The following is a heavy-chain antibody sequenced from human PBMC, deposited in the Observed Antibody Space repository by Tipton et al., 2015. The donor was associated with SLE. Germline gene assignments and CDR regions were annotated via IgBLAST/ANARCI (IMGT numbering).Heavy chain of an antibody. Sequence: TLSLTCTVSGASIRYKYWSWIRQPPGKGLEWIGFVNYSEGTKLKSSLRSRVTISLDTSTDRFSLKVTSVTAADTAVYYCARDGGGMTTAYNYYMDVWGKGTTVTVSS. J-gene: IGHJ6*03. CDR2: VNYSEGT. CDR1: GASIRYKY. D-gene: IGHD3-16*01. V-gene: IGHV4-59*01. CDR3: ARDGGGMTTAYNYYMDV.